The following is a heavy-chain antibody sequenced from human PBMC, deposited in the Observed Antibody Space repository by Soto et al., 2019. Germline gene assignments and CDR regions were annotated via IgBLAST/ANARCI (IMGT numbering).Heavy chain of an antibody. V-gene: IGHV3-30*18. Sequence: QVQLVESGGGVVQPGRSLRLSCAASGFTFSSYGMHWVRQAPGKGLEWVAVISYDGSNKYYADSVKGRFTISRDNSKNTLYLQMNSLRAEYTAVYYCAKDTYYYGSGSYYLYYYYYGMDVWGQGTTVTVSS. D-gene: IGHD3-10*01. CDR3: AKDTYYYGSGSYYLYYYYYGMDV. J-gene: IGHJ6*02. CDR2: ISYDGSNK. CDR1: GFTFSSYG.